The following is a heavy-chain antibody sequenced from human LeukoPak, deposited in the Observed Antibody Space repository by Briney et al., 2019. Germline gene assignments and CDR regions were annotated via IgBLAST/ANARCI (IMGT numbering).Heavy chain of an antibody. CDR1: GGPFSGYY. CDR3: ASRVYGGNDY. CDR2: INHSGST. V-gene: IGHV4-34*01. Sequence: SETLSLTCAVYGGPFSGYYWSWIRQPPGKGLEWIGEINHSGSTNYNPSLKSRVTISVDTSKNQFSLKLSSVTAADTAVYYCASRVYGGNDYWGQGTLVTVSS. J-gene: IGHJ4*02. D-gene: IGHD4-23*01.